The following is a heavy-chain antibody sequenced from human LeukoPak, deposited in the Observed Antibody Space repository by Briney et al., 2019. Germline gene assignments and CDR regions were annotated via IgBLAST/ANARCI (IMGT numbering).Heavy chain of an antibody. J-gene: IGHJ5*02. CDR1: GYTFPHYG. V-gene: IGHV1-18*01. Sequence: ALVKVTCKASGYTFPHYGIRWERQAPGQGLDRMGRISAYNGNTNHSQNLQGRVTMTTDTSTTTAYMELRSLRSDDTAVYYCARDSSSSSNWFDPWGQGTLVTVSS. CDR3: ARDSSSSSNWFDP. CDR2: ISAYNGNT. D-gene: IGHD6-6*01.